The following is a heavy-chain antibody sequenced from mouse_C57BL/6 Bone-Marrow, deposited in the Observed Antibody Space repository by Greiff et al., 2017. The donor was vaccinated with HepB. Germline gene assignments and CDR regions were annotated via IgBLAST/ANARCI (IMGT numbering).Heavy chain of an antibody. Sequence: EVQVVESGAELVRPGASVKLSCTASGFNIKDDYMHWVKQRPEQGLEWIGWIDPENGDTEYASKFQGKATITADTSSNTAYLQLSSLTSEDTAVYYCTPTHGWFAYWGQGTLVTVSA. CDR2: IDPENGDT. CDR3: TPTHGWFAY. J-gene: IGHJ3*01. CDR1: GFNIKDDY. V-gene: IGHV14-4*01.